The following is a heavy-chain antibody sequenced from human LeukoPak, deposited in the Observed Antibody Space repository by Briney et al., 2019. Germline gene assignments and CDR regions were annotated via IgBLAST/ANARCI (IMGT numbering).Heavy chain of an antibody. CDR1: GFTVSSNY. J-gene: IGHJ6*02. D-gene: IGHD3-9*01. V-gene: IGHV3-66*01. CDR2: IYSGGST. CDR3: ARDHPPPYYDILTGYYGYYYYGMDV. Sequence: RGSLRLPSAASGFTVSSNYMSWVRQAPGKGREWVSVIYSGGSTYYADSVKGRFTISRENSKNTLYLQMSSLRAEDTAVYYCARDHPPPYYDILTGYYGYYYYGMDVWGQGTTVTVSS.